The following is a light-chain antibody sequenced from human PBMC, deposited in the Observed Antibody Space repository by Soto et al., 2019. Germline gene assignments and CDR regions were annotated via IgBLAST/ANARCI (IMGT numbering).Light chain of an antibody. J-gene: IGKJ5*01. Sequence: DIRLTQSPSFLSSSIGDRVTITCLASQCISSYLAWYQQKPGKAPKLLIYAASTLQSGVPSRFSGSGSGTEFTLTISSLQPEDFATYYCQQLNSYPLTFGQGTRLEI. CDR1: QCISSY. V-gene: IGKV1-9*01. CDR2: AAS. CDR3: QQLNSYPLT.